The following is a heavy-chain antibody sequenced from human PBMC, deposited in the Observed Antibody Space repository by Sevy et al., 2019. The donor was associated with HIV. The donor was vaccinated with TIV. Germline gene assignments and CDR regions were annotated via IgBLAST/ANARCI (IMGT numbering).Heavy chain of an antibody. D-gene: IGHD3-10*01. CDR1: GGSISSSSYY. Sequence: SENLSLTCTVSGGSISSSSYYWGWIRQPPGNGLEWIGSIYYSGSTYYNPSLKSRVSISVDTSKNQFSLKLSSVTAADTAVYYCARLVRGVTSGYFDYWGQGTLVTVSS. CDR2: IYYSGST. V-gene: IGHV4-39*01. CDR3: ARLVRGVTSGYFDY. J-gene: IGHJ4*02.